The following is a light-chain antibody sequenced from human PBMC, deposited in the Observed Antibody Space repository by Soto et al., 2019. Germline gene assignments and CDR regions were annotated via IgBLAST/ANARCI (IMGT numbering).Light chain of an antibody. CDR3: QQLSRYPLT. CDR2: SAS. Sequence: DIQMTQSPSSLSASIGDRVTITCQASQNITNNLSWYQQKPGKAPNLLIYSASTLQSGVPSRFSGSGSETEFSLTIRALQPEDFATYYCQQLSRYPLTFGGGTKVDIK. J-gene: IGKJ4*01. CDR1: QNITNN. V-gene: IGKV1-17*01.